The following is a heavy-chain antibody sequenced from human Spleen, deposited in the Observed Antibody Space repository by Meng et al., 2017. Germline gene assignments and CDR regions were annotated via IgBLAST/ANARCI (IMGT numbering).Heavy chain of an antibody. CDR3: GRSTRGYGMDV. D-gene: IGHD2/OR15-2a*01. J-gene: IGHJ6*02. V-gene: IGHV1-69*13. Sequence: SVKVSCKASGGTFSNYALSWVRQGPGQGLEWMGGIIPMYGQAKYAQRFQGRVTITADDSTSTAYMELTSLTSADTAVYYCGRSTRGYGMDVWGQGTTVTVSS. CDR1: GGTFSNYA. CDR2: IIPMYGQA.